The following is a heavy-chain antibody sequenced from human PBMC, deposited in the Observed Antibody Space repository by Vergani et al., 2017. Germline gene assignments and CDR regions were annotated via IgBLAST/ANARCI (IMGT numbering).Heavy chain of an antibody. Sequence: QVQLVQSGAEVKKPGSSVKVSCKASGGTFSSYAISWVRQAPGQGLEWMGRIIPIFGTANYAQKFQGRVTITADESTSTAYMEVSSLRSEDTAVYYCARGESITICGGRNDYYYMDVWGKGTTVTVSS. J-gene: IGHJ6*03. CDR2: IIPIFGTA. V-gene: IGHV1-69*18. CDR3: ARGESITICGGRNDYYYMDV. CDR1: GGTFSSYA. D-gene: IGHD3-3*01.